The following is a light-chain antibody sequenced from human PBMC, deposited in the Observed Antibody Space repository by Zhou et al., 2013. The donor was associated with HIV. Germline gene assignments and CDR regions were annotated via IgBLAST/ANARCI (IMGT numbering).Light chain of an antibody. CDR3: QQYGNSPVT. CDR1: QSVSSN. V-gene: IGKV3-15*01. CDR2: GAS. Sequence: ETVMTQSPATLSVSPGERATLSCRASQSVSSNLAWYQQKPGQAPRLLIYGASTRATGIPARFSGSGSGTDFTLTISRLEPEDFAVYYCQQYGNSPVTFGGGTKVEIK. J-gene: IGKJ4*01.